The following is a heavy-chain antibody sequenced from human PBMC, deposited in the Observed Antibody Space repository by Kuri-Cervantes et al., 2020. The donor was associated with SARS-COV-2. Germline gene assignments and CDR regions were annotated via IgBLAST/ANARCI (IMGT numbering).Heavy chain of an antibody. CDR1: GGSISSYY. V-gene: IGHV4-59*08. CDR3: ARHIPYYDFWSGYYDAFDI. CDR2: IYYSGST. D-gene: IGHD3-3*01. Sequence: ESLKISCTVSGGSISSYYWSWIRQPPGKGLEWIGYIYYSGSTNYNPSLKSRVTISVGTSKNQSSLKLSSVTAADTAVYYCARHIPYYDFWSGYYDAFDIWGQGTMVTVSS. J-gene: IGHJ3*02.